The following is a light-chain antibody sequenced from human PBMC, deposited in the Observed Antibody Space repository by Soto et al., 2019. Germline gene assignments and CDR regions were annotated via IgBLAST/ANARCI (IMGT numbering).Light chain of an antibody. CDR1: QNVNNL. J-gene: IGKJ5*01. Sequence: IVLTXSPASLSVSPGEGATLSCRASQNVNNLLAWYQQKPGRPPRLLIYGASTRATGIPARFSGSGSGTEFTLSISSLQSEDFAVYYCQQYNKWPITFGLGTRLE. CDR3: QQYNKWPIT. CDR2: GAS. V-gene: IGKV3-15*01.